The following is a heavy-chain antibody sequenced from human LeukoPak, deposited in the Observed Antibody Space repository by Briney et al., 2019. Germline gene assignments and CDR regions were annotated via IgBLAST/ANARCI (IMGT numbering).Heavy chain of an antibody. V-gene: IGHV3-53*01. CDR2: IYSGGNT. D-gene: IGHD4-17*01. CDR1: GFTLSSNS. J-gene: IGHJ4*02. Sequence: GGSLRLSCTVSGFTLSSNSMSWVRPAPGKGLEWVSFIYSGGNTHYSDSVKGRFTISRDNSKNTLYLQMNSLRAEDTAVYYCARRAGEYSHPYDYWGQGTLVTVSS. CDR3: ARRAGEYSHPYDY.